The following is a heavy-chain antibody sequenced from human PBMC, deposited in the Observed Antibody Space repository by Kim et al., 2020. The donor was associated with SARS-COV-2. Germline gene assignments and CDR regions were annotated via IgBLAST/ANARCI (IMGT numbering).Heavy chain of an antibody. CDR1: GFTFSSYA. CDR2: ISGSGGST. CDR3: AKDTGEKQWPTGYYYGMDV. D-gene: IGHD6-19*01. V-gene: IGHV3-23*01. Sequence: GGSLRLSCAASGFTFSSYAMSWVRQAPGKGLEWVSAISGSGGSTYYADSVKGRFTISRDNSKNTLYLQMNSLRAEDTAVYYCAKDTGEKQWPTGYYYGMDVWGQGTTVTVSS. J-gene: IGHJ6*02.